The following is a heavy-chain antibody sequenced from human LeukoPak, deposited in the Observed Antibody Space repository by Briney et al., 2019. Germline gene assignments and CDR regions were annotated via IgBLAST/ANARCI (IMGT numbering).Heavy chain of an antibody. J-gene: IGHJ4*02. V-gene: IGHV3-69-1*01. D-gene: IGHD3-16*01. CDR2: IGGDGIA. Sequence: GESLRLSCVASGFTFTDHPMNWVRQAPGKGLEWISYIGGDGIAFYADSVKGRFTASKDDARKAMYLQMNSLRVEDTAVYYCAKDRANWAIDDWGQGTQVTVSS. CDR1: GFTFTDHP. CDR3: AKDRANWAIDD.